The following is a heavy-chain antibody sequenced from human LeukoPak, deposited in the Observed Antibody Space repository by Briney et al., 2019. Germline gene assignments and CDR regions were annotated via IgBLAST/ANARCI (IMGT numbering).Heavy chain of an antibody. V-gene: IGHV4-34*01. J-gene: IGHJ5*02. Sequence: PSETLSLTCAVYGGSFSGYYWSWIRQPPGKGLEWIGEINHSGSTNYNPSLKSRVTISVDTSKNQFSLKLSSVTAADTAVYYCARSIECSGGSCFNRWFDPWGQGTLVTVSS. CDR1: GGSFSGYY. CDR2: INHSGST. D-gene: IGHD2-15*01. CDR3: ARSIECSGGSCFNRWFDP.